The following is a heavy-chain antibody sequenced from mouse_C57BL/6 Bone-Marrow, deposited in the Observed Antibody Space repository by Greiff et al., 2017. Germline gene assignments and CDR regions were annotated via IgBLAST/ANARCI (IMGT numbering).Heavy chain of an antibody. CDR3: AREGAITTVVDWYFDV. V-gene: IGHV1-69*01. J-gene: IGHJ1*03. CDR1: GYTFTSYW. CDR2: IDPSDSYT. D-gene: IGHD1-1*01. Sequence: VQLQQSGAELVMPGASVKLSCKASGYTFTSYWMHWVKQRPGQGLEWIGEIDPSDSYTNSNQKFKGKSTLTVDKSSSTAYMQLSSLTSEDSAVYYCAREGAITTVVDWYFDVWGTGTTVTVSS.